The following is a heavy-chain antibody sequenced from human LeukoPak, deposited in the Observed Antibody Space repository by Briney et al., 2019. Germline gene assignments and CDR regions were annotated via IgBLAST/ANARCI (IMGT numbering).Heavy chain of an antibody. CDR3: ARGVRGSYGTDF. D-gene: IGHD1-26*01. CDR2: INSDGSST. J-gene: IGHJ4*02. Sequence: PGGSLRLSCAASGFTFSSYWMHWVRQAPGKGLVWVSRINSDGSSTSYADSVKGRFTISRDNAKNTLYLQMNSLRAEDTAVYYCARGVRGSYGTDFWGQGTLVTVSS. V-gene: IGHV3-74*01. CDR1: GFTFSSYW.